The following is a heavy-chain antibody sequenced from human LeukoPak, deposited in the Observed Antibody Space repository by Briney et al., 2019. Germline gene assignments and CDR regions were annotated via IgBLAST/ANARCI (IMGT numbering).Heavy chain of an antibody. D-gene: IGHD6-19*01. V-gene: IGHV3-33*08. Sequence: GGSLRLSCVASGFTFSSYGMHWVRQAPGKGPEWVAVIWYDGSNKYYADSVKGRFTISRDNSKNTLYLQMNSLRAEDTAVYYCARVRVAVAGNAFDIWGQGTMVTVSS. CDR3: ARVRVAVAGNAFDI. CDR2: IWYDGSNK. CDR1: GFTFSSYG. J-gene: IGHJ3*02.